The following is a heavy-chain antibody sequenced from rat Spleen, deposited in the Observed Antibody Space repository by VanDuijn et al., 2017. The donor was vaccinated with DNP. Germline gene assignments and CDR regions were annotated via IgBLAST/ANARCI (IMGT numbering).Heavy chain of an antibody. J-gene: IGHJ3*01. CDR1: GFSISTNY. V-gene: IGHV3-1*01. D-gene: IGHD1-1*01. CDR3: ARHDYSALFAF. CDR2: IGYSGST. Sequence: EVQLQESGPGLVRPSQSLSLTCSVAGFSISTNYWGWIRKFPGNKMEWIGHIGYSGSTTYNPSLKSRISITRDTWKNQFFLQLNSVTTEDTATYYCARHDYSALFAFWGQGTLVTVSS.